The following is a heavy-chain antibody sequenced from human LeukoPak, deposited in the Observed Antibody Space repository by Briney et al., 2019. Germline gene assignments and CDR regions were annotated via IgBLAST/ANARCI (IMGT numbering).Heavy chain of an antibody. CDR3: ARDRYYGSGSHNWFDP. Sequence: GGSLRLSCAASGFTFSSYGIHWVRQAPGKGLEWVAVIWYDGKNKDYADSVKGRFTVSRDNSKNTVYLQMTSLRLEDTAMYYCARDRYYGSGSHNWFDPWGQGTQVTVSS. D-gene: IGHD3-10*01. J-gene: IGHJ5*02. V-gene: IGHV3-33*01. CDR2: IWYDGKNK. CDR1: GFTFSSYG.